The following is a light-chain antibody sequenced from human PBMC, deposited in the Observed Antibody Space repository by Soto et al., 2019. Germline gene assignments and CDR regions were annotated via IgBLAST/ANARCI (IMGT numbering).Light chain of an antibody. J-gene: IGKJ2*01. CDR1: QDIASY. Sequence: IQLTQSPSFLSASVGDRVTITCRASQDIASYVAWYYQKPGKAPKLLIYAASTLQSGIPSRFSGSRSGTEFTLTISSLQPEDFATYYCQQLTTYPRTFGQGTKLEI. CDR2: AAS. CDR3: QQLTTYPRT. V-gene: IGKV1-9*01.